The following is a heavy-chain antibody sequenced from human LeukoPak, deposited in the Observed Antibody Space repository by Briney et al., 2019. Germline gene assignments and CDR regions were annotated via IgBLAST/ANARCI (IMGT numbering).Heavy chain of an antibody. CDR1: GFTFSSYA. J-gene: IGHJ5*02. Sequence: GGSLRLSCAASGFTFSSYAMHWVRQAPGKGLEWVAVISYDGSNKYYADSVKGRFTISRDNSKNTLYLQMNSLRAEDTAVYYCARGGIVATENWFDPWGQGTLVTVSS. D-gene: IGHD5-12*01. CDR3: ARGGIVATENWFDP. CDR2: ISYDGSNK. V-gene: IGHV3-30-3*01.